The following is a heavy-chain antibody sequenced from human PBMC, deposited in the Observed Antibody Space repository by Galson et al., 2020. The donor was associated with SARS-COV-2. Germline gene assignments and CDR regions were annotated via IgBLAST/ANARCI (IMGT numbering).Heavy chain of an antibody. V-gene: IGHV3-30*03. J-gene: IGHJ6*02. D-gene: IGHD3-10*01. CDR2: VSFDGRNA. Sequence: GGSLRLSCAGSGLTFSDHAMHWVRQAPGKGLEWVAVVSFDGRNAYYADSVKGRFTISRDNSRSTLYLQMLGLRVDDTAVYYCARDGPMSQGLIGGQLSFYYYFGMDFWGRGTTVTGSS. CDR3: ARDGPMSQGLIGGQLSFYYYFGMDF. CDR1: GLTFSDHA.